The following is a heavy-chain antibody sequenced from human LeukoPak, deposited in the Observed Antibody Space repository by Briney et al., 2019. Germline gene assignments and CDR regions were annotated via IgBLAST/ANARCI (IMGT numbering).Heavy chain of an antibody. J-gene: IGHJ4*02. CDR1: GGSISSGDYY. Sequence: SETLSLTCTVSGGSISSGDYYWSWIRQPPGKGLEWIGYIYYSGSTYYNPSLKSRVTISVDTSKNQFSLKLSSVTAVDTAVYYCARVYASYSYFDYWGQGTLVTVSS. CDR2: IYYSGST. D-gene: IGHD3-10*01. V-gene: IGHV4-30-4*01. CDR3: ARVYASYSYFDY.